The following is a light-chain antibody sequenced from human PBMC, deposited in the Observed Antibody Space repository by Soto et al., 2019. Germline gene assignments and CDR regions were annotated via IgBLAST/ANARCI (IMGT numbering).Light chain of an antibody. CDR3: QQLNTYPVT. V-gene: IGKV1-9*01. Sequence: SQMTQYPAALSASVGVCGPLTCRASQGISNYLAWYQQKPGKAPKLVIYAASNLQSGVSSRFSGSGSGTAFTLTISSLQPEDFATYYCQQLNTYPVTFGGGTKVDI. CDR1: QGISNY. J-gene: IGKJ4*02. CDR2: AAS.